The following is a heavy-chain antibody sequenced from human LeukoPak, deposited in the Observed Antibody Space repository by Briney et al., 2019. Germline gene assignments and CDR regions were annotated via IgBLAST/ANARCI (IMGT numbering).Heavy chain of an antibody. CDR1: GFTFSSYE. Sequence: GGSLRLSCAASGFTFSSYEMNWVRQAPGKGLEWVSYISSSGSTIYYADSVKGRFTISRDNAKNSLYLQMNSLRAEDTAVYYCARDTCSGGSCYPNYYYYYGMDVWGQGTTVTVSS. CDR3: ARDTCSGGSCYPNYYYYYGMDV. D-gene: IGHD2-15*01. J-gene: IGHJ6*02. CDR2: ISSSGSTI. V-gene: IGHV3-48*03.